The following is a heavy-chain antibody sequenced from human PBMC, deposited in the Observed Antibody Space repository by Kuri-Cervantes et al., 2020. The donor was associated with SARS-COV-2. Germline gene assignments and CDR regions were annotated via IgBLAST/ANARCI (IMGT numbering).Heavy chain of an antibody. CDR3: ASDCSTTSCYPY. V-gene: IGHV3-21*06. D-gene: IGHD2-2*01. Sequence: GESLKISCAASAFPFSTYSMHWVRQAPGKGLEWVSYITHSSSYIYYADSVKGRFTISSDNAKNSLYLQMNSLRVEDTAVYYCASDCSTTSCYPYWGQGTLVTVSS. CDR2: ITHSSSYI. CDR1: AFPFSTYS. J-gene: IGHJ4*02.